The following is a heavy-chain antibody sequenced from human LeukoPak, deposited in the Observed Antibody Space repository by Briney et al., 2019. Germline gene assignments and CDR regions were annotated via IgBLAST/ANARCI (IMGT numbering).Heavy chain of an antibody. Sequence: ASVKVSCKVSGYTLTELSMHWVRQAPGKGLEWMGGFYPEDGETIYAQKFQGRVTMTEDTSTDTAYMELSSLRSEDTAVYYCATVHTIFGVVHKKSPCFDYWGQGTLVTVSS. D-gene: IGHD3-3*01. CDR3: ATVHTIFGVVHKKSPCFDY. CDR2: FYPEDGET. CDR1: GYTLTELS. J-gene: IGHJ4*02. V-gene: IGHV1-24*01.